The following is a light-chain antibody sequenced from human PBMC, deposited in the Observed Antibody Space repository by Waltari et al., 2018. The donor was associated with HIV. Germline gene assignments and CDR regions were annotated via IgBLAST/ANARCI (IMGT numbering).Light chain of an antibody. CDR1: QKINNNN. CDR3: QQYGTSSFS. Sequence: EVVLTQSPGTLSLSPGETAILSCRASQKINNNNLAWYQQKPGQAPRLVSYGASSRATGIPDRFSGSGAGTDFTLTISGLEPEDFAVYYCQQYGTSSFSFGPGAKLDL. V-gene: IGKV3-20*01. J-gene: IGKJ3*01. CDR2: GAS.